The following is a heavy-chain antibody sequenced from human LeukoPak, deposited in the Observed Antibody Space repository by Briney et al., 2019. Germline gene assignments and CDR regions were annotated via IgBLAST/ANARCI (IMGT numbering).Heavy chain of an antibody. J-gene: IGHJ6*03. V-gene: IGHV3-30*03. D-gene: IGHD6-6*01. CDR3: ARVGPQNSSSYDYYYYMDV. CDR1: GFTFSSYG. Sequence: GGSLRLSCAASGFTFSSYGMHWVRQAPGKGLEWVAVISYDGSNKYYADSVKGRFTISGDNAKNSLYLQMNSLRAEDTAVYYCARVGPQNSSSYDYYYYMDVWGKGTTVTVSS. CDR2: ISYDGSNK.